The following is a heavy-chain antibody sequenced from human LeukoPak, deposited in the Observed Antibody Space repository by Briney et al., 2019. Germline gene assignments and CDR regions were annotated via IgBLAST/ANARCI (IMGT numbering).Heavy chain of an antibody. CDR2: INQDGGEK. V-gene: IGHV3-7*01. CDR3: ATGRSCTACYLPDY. Sequence: GGSLRLSCAASGFTFSSYWMTWVRQAPGKGLEWVANINQDGGEKYYVDSVKGRFTISRDNAKNSLYLQMNSLRAEDTAVYHCATGRSCTACYLPDYWGQGTLVTVSS. CDR1: GFTFSSYW. J-gene: IGHJ4*02. D-gene: IGHD2-2*01.